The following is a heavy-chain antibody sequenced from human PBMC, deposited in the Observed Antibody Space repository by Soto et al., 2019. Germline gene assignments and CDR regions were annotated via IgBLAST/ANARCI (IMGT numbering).Heavy chain of an antibody. CDR2: ISAGGGST. D-gene: IGHD4-17*01. CDR3: AKEDYGGRGTRFDY. Sequence: EVQLLESGGGLVQPGGSLRLSCAASEFTFSSYAMSWVRQAPGKGLEWVSTISAGGGSTYYADSVKGRFTIFRDNSKNTLYLQMNSLRAEDMAIYYCAKEDYGGRGTRFDYWGQGTLVTVSS. CDR1: EFTFSSYA. V-gene: IGHV3-23*01. J-gene: IGHJ4*02.